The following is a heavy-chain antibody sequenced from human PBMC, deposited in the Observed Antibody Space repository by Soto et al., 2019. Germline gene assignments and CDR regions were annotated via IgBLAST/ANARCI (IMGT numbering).Heavy chain of an antibody. CDR3: ARATATAIPGFDY. Sequence: GGSLRLSCAASGFTVSSNYMSWVRQAPGKGLEWVPVIYSGGSTYYADSVKGRFTISRDNSKNTLYLQMNSLRAEDTAVYYCARATATAIPGFDYWGQGTLVTVSS. D-gene: IGHD2-21*02. J-gene: IGHJ4*02. CDR1: GFTVSSNY. CDR2: IYSGGST. V-gene: IGHV3-53*01.